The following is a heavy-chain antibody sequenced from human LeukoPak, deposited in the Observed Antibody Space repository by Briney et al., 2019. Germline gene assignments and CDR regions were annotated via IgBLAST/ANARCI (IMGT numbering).Heavy chain of an antibody. CDR2: ISGSGGST. Sequence: GGSLRLSCAASGFTFSSYAMSWVRQAPGKGLEWVSAISGSGGSTYYADSVKGRFTISRDNSKNTLYLQMNNLRAEDTAVYYCAKGFLEWLYYFDYWGQGTLVTVSS. D-gene: IGHD3-3*01. CDR3: AKGFLEWLYYFDY. J-gene: IGHJ4*02. V-gene: IGHV3-23*01. CDR1: GFTFSSYA.